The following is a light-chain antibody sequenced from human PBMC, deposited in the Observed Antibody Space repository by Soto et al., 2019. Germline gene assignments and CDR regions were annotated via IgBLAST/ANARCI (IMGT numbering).Light chain of an antibody. CDR3: QQYNNLPGYT. V-gene: IGKV1-33*01. Sequence: DIQMTQSPSSLSASVGDRVTITCQASQDISNYLNCYQQKPGKAPKLLIYDASNLETGFPSRFSRSISGTDFNYTISSLQPEDIATYYCQQYNNLPGYTFGQGTKLEIK. CDR1: QDISNY. J-gene: IGKJ2*01. CDR2: DAS.